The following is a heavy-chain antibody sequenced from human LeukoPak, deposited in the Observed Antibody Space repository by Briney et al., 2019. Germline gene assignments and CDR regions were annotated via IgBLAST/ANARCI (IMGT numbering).Heavy chain of an antibody. D-gene: IGHD3-10*01. CDR1: GGTFSSYA. J-gene: IGHJ5*02. CDR2: IIPIFGTA. Sequence: GASVKVSCKASGGTFSSYAISWVRQAPGQGLEWMGGIIPIFGTANYAQKFQGRGTITADESTSTAYMELSSLRSEDTAVYYCARGGYYYGSGSYWAWFDPWGQGTLVTVSS. V-gene: IGHV1-69*13. CDR3: ARGGYYYGSGSYWAWFDP.